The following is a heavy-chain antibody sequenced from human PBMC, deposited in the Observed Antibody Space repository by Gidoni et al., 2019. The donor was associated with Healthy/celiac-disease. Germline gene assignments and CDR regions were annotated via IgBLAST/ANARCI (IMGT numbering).Heavy chain of an antibody. CDR1: GFTFSSYG. V-gene: IGHV3-33*01. Sequence: QVQLVESGGGVVQPATSLRLSCAAPGFTFSSYGMHWVRPAPGKGLEWVAVIWYDGSNKDYADSVKGRFTISRDNSKNTLYLQMNSLRAEDTAVYYCARAIRRQWLVLDGMDVWGQGTTVTVSS. J-gene: IGHJ6*02. D-gene: IGHD6-19*01. CDR2: IWYDGSNK. CDR3: ARAIRRQWLVLDGMDV.